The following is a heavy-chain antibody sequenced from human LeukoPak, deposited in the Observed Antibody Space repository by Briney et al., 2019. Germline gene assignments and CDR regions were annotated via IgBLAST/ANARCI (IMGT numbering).Heavy chain of an antibody. V-gene: IGHV3-7*04. D-gene: IGHD2-15*01. CDR3: TRDRGGYCSGVSCYPVY. Sequence: GGSLRLSCAASGFTFCSYWMSWVRQAPGKGLEWVANIKQDGSEKYYVDSVKGRFTISRDNAKNSLDLPMNRLRAEDTAVYFCTRDRGGYCSGVSCYPVYWGQGTLVTVSS. CDR1: GFTFCSYW. J-gene: IGHJ4*02. CDR2: IKQDGSEK.